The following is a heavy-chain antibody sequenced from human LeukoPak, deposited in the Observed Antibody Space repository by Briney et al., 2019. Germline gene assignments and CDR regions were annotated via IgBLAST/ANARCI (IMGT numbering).Heavy chain of an antibody. CDR2: IRYDGSNK. J-gene: IGHJ4*02. CDR1: GFTFSSYG. D-gene: IGHD5-18*01. Sequence: GGSLRLSCAASGFTFSSYGMHWVRQAPGKGLEWVAFIRYDGSNKYYADSVKGRFTISRDNSKNTLYLQMNSLRAEDMAVYYCAKDERYSYGLGGYWGQGTLVTVSS. V-gene: IGHV3-30*02. CDR3: AKDERYSYGLGGY.